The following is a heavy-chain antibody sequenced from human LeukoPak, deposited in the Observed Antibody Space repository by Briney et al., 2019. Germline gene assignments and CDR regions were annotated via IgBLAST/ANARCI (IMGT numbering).Heavy chain of an antibody. Sequence: PSETLSLTCAVYGGSFSGYYWSWIRQPPGKGLEWIGEINHSGSTNYNPSLKSRVTISVDTFKNQFSLKLSSVTAADTAVYYCARRASYRLYYYYYYMDVWGKGTTVTISS. CDR1: GGSFSGYY. CDR2: INHSGST. J-gene: IGHJ6*03. CDR3: ARRASYRLYYYYYYMDV. V-gene: IGHV4-34*01. D-gene: IGHD3-16*02.